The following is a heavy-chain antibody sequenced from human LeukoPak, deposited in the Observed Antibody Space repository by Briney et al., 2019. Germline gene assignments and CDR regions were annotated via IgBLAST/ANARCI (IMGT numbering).Heavy chain of an antibody. V-gene: IGHV3-43D*03. CDR3: AKAAIRYTTRWNNFDY. J-gene: IGHJ4*02. CDR1: GFTFDDYA. Sequence: TGGSLRLSCAASGFTFDDYAMHWVRQAPGKGLEWVSLISWDGGNIYYADSMKGRFTISRDNSKNSLYLQTSSLRAEDSAFYYCAKAAIRYTTRWNNFDYWGQGTLVTVSS. CDR2: ISWDGGNI. D-gene: IGHD2-2*02.